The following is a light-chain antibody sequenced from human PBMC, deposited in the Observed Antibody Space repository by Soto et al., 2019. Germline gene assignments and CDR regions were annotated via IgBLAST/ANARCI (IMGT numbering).Light chain of an antibody. Sequence: QSVLNQPPSASGTPGQRVTIFCSGSSSNIGSDNVNWYQQVPGTAPKLLMYKNNQRPSGVPDRFSASKSGTSASLAISGLQSEDEADYYCAVWDARLSGYVFGTGTKLTVL. CDR3: AVWDARLSGYV. CDR2: KNN. V-gene: IGLV1-44*01. CDR1: SSNIGSDN. J-gene: IGLJ1*01.